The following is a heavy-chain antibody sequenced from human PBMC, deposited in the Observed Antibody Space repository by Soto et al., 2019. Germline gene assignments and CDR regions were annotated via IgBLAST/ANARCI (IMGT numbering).Heavy chain of an antibody. CDR1: GFTFSSNA. V-gene: IGHV3-23*01. D-gene: IGHD3-10*01. J-gene: IGHJ4*02. CDR3: AKDPWFGVLSVY. CDR2: ISSSGASA. Sequence: EVQLLESGGGLVQPGGSLRLSCAASGFTFSSNAMSWVRQAPGKGLEWVAAISSSGASAYYADSVKGRFTISRDNSKNTLNVQSNSLRAEDTSVYFCAKDPWFGVLSVYWGQGTLVTVSS.